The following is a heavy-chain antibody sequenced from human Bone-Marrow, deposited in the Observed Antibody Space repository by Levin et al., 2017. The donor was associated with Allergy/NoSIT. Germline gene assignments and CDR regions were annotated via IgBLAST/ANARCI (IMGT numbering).Heavy chain of an antibody. J-gene: IGHJ4*02. CDR2: ISYDGINK. CDR1: GFTFSSYA. D-gene: IGHD2-2*01. V-gene: IGHV3-30-3*01. Sequence: AGESLKISCAASGFTFSSYAMHWVRQAPGKGLEWVAVISYDGINKYYADSVKGRFTISRDNFKNTLYLQMNSLRAEDSAVYYCARARSVVVPAEGYFDYWGQGTLVTVSS. CDR3: ARARSVVVPAEGYFDY.